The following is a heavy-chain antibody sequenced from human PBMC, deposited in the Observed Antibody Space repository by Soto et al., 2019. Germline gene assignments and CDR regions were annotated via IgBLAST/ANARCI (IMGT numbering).Heavy chain of an antibody. CDR1: GFTFSSYA. J-gene: IGHJ4*02. CDR2: ISYDGSNK. D-gene: IGHD6-6*01. V-gene: IGHV3-30-3*01. Sequence: GGSLRLSCAASGFTFSSYAMHWVRQAPGKGLEWVAVISYDGSNKYYADSVKGRFTISRDNSKNTLYLQMNSLRAEDTAVYYCAREGQQLAFDYWGQGTLVTVSS. CDR3: AREGQQLAFDY.